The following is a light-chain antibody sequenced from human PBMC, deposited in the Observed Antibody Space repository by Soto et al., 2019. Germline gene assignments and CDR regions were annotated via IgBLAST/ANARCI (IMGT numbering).Light chain of an antibody. V-gene: IGKV1-16*01. CDR2: AAS. J-gene: IGKJ1*01. Sequence: DIQMTQSPSSLSASVGDRVTITCRASQGINNYLAWFQQKPGQAPKSLIYAASSLQSGVPSRFSGSGSGTDFTLTIISLQPEDFATYYCQQYNTYPRTFGQGTKVEI. CDR3: QQYNTYPRT. CDR1: QGINNY.